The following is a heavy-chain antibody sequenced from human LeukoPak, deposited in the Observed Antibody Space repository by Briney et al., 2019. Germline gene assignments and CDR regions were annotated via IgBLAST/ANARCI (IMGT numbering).Heavy chain of an antibody. D-gene: IGHD6-6*01. J-gene: IGHJ4*02. CDR3: ARQGSSSSSLDY. V-gene: IGHV3-53*01. CDR1: GFTVSSNY. CDR2: IYSGGSR. Sequence: GGSLRLSCAASGFTVSSNYMSWVRQAPGKGLEWVSVIYSGGSRYYADSVMGRFTISRDNSTNTLYLQMNSLRAEDTAVYYCARQGSSSSSLDYWGQGTLVTVSS.